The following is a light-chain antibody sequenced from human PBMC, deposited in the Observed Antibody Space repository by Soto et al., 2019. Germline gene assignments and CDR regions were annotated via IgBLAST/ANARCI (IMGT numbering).Light chain of an antibody. CDR1: QSISVN. Sequence: EIVMTQSPATLSVSPGERVTLSCRASQSISVNLAWYQQKPGQAPRLLIYNTVTRATGIPARFSGSSSATDCFLAISGLHSDDSAVYFCQQYNDWPQTFGQGTKVEIK. V-gene: IGKV3-15*01. CDR3: QQYNDWPQT. CDR2: NTV. J-gene: IGKJ1*01.